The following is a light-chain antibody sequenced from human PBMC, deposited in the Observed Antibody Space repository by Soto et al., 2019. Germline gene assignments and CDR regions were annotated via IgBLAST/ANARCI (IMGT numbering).Light chain of an antibody. Sequence: QSVLTQPRSVSGSPGQSVTISCTGTSSDVGGYNFVSWHQHHPGKAPKLMIYDVRYRPSGVPNRFSGSKSGNTASLTISVLQAEDEADYYCCSYAGTHAVVFGGGTQLTVL. J-gene: IGLJ2*01. CDR1: SSDVGGYNF. CDR2: DVR. V-gene: IGLV2-11*01. CDR3: CSYAGTHAVV.